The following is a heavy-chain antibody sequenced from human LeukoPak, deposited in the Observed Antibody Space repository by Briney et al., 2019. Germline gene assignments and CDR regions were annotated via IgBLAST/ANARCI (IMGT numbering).Heavy chain of an antibody. J-gene: IGHJ6*03. V-gene: IGHV1-8*03. D-gene: IGHD2-2*01. Sequence: ASVKVSCKASGYTFTSYDINWVRQATGQGLEWMGWMNPNSGNTGYAQKFQGRVTITRNTSISTAYMELSSLRSEDTAVYYCARPSYCSSTSCYVTYYYMDVWGKGTTVTVSS. CDR2: MNPNSGNT. CDR3: ARPSYCSSTSCYVTYYYMDV. CDR1: GYTFTSYD.